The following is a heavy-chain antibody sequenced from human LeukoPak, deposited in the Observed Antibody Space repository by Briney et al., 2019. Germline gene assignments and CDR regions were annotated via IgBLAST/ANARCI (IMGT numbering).Heavy chain of an antibody. Sequence: GGSLRLSCAASGFIFSSDDMHWVRQAPGKGLEWVAGIQSNGRNKYYVDSVKGRFAISRDNSKSTLYLQVNSLRVKDTALYYCARESEGGTGTSCPDYWGQGTLVTVSS. CDR3: ARESEGGTGTSCPDY. CDR1: GFIFSSDD. J-gene: IGHJ4*02. V-gene: IGHV3-33*05. CDR2: IQSNGRNK. D-gene: IGHD2-2*01.